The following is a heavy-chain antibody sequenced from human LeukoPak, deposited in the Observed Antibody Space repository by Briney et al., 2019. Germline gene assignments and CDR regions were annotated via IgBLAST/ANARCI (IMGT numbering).Heavy chain of an antibody. J-gene: IGHJ4*02. D-gene: IGHD4-23*01. V-gene: IGHV3-7*03. CDR3: TRTVNSASDF. CDR2: INQNGGVK. Sequence: PGGSLRLSCVASGFIFGDYWMRWFRRAPGRGLEWVATINQNGGVKYYVDSVKGRFTISRDNAKTSLFLQMNSLRIDDTAMYYCTRTVNSASDFWGQGTLVTVSS. CDR1: GFIFGDYW.